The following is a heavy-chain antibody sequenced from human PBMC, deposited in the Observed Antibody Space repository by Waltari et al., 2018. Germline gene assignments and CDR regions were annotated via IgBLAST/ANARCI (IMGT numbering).Heavy chain of an antibody. J-gene: IGHJ3*02. D-gene: IGHD6-19*01. V-gene: IGHV4-38-2*01. CDR1: GYSISSGYY. Sequence: QVQLQESGPGLVKPSETLSLTCAVSGYSISSGYYWGWIRQPPGKGLEWIGSIYHSGSTYYNPSLKSRVTISVDTSKNQFSLKLSSVTAADTAVYYCARAGYSSGWYGDAFDIWGQGTMVTVSS. CDR2: IYHSGST. CDR3: ARAGYSSGWYGDAFDI.